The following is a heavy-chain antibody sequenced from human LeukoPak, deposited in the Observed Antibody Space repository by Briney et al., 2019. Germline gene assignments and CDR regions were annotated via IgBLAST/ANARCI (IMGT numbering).Heavy chain of an antibody. V-gene: IGHV4-4*09. J-gene: IGHJ6*03. CDR2: VYSSGST. CDR3: ARGAPSLYYYYMDI. CDR1: GASITSYY. D-gene: IGHD3-16*01. Sequence: SSETLSLTCTVSGASITSYYWSWIRQPPGEGLEWIGYVYSSGSTNCNPSLKSRVTISLDTSKNQSSLKLTSVTAADTAVYYCARGAPSLYYYYMDIWGKGTTVTVSS.